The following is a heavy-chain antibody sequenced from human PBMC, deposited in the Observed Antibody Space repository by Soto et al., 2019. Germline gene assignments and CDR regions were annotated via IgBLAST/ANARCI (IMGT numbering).Heavy chain of an antibody. J-gene: IGHJ6*02. D-gene: IGHD5-12*01. CDR1: GFTFSSYA. Sequence: LRLSCAASGFTFSSYAMHWVRQAPGKGLEWVAVISHDGSNKYYADSVKGRFTISRDNSKNTLYLQMNSLRAEDTAVYYCAREVNSGYDHLYYYYYGMDVWGQGTTVTVSS. V-gene: IGHV3-30-3*01. CDR2: ISHDGSNK. CDR3: AREVNSGYDHLYYYYYGMDV.